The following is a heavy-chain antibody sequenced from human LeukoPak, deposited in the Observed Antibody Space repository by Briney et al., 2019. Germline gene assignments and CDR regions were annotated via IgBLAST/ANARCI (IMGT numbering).Heavy chain of an antibody. CDR2: ISGSGGST. Sequence: PGGSLRLSCAASGFTFSSYGMSWVRQAPGKGLEWVSAISGSGGSTYYADSVKGRFTISRDNSKNTLYLQMNSLRAEDTAVYYCAKDQTGTTFLDYWGQGTLVTVSS. CDR3: AKDQTGTTFLDY. J-gene: IGHJ4*02. V-gene: IGHV3-23*01. CDR1: GFTFSSYG. D-gene: IGHD1-1*01.